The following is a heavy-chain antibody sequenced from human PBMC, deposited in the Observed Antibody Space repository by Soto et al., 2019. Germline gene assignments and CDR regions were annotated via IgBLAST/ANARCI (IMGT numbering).Heavy chain of an antibody. Sequence: HPGGSLRLSCAASGFTFSSYAMSWVRQAPGKGLEWVSAISGSGGSTYYADSVKGRFTISRDNSKNTLYLQMNSLRAEDTAVYYCAKRTNPDFWSGYYLNGYYMDVWGKGTTVTVSS. CDR1: GFTFSSYA. CDR2: ISGSGGST. V-gene: IGHV3-23*01. J-gene: IGHJ6*03. CDR3: AKRTNPDFWSGYYLNGYYMDV. D-gene: IGHD3-3*01.